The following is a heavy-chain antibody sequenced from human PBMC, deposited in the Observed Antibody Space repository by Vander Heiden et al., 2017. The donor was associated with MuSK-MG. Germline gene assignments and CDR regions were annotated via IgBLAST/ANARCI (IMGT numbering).Heavy chain of an antibody. J-gene: IGHJ6*02. Sequence: VESGGGLVKPGGSLRLSCAASGFTFRYFPMSWVRQTPGKALEWIGQIKSKSDGGAVDYAAPVKGRFSISTNDSTNTLYLEMSGLKRDDTGVYFCARTSNFHFSVDYLDVWGDGASVTVSS. CDR1: GFTFRYFP. D-gene: IGHD5-12*01. CDR3: ARTSNFHFSVDYLDV. CDR2: IKSKSDGGAV. V-gene: IGHV3-15*01.